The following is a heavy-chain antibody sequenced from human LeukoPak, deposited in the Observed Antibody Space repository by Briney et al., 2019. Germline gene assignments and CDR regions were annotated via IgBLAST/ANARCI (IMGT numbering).Heavy chain of an antibody. Sequence: PGGSLRLSCAASGFTFSSYGMSWVRQAPGKGLEWVSGINWNGGSTGYADSVKGRFTISRDNAKNSLYLQMNSLRAEDTALYYCARDPGGQQLVDGYFDYWGQGTLVTVSS. CDR3: ARDPGGQQLVDGYFDY. CDR1: GFTFSSYG. V-gene: IGHV3-20*04. CDR2: INWNGGST. D-gene: IGHD6-13*01. J-gene: IGHJ4*02.